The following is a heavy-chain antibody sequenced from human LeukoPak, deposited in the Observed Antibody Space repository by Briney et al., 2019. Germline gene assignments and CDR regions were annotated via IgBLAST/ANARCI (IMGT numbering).Heavy chain of an antibody. Sequence: SETLSVTCTVSGDSVSRGDGYSRWIRQPPGRRLEWIGYIYYSGSTYYNPSLKSRVTISVDTSKNQFSLNLSSVTAADTAVYSCANSTVPAAIPYFAYWGQGTLVTVSS. D-gene: IGHD2-2*02. CDR1: GDSVSRGDGY. V-gene: IGHV4-30-4*01. CDR3: ANSTVPAAIPYFAY. CDR2: IYYSGST. J-gene: IGHJ4*02.